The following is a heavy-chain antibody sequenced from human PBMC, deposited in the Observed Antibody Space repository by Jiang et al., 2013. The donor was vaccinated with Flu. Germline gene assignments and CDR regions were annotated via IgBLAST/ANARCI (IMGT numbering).Heavy chain of an antibody. CDR3: AKAPVPAAEDWYFDL. CDR2: ISYDGSNK. CDR1: GFTFSSYG. Sequence: ASGFTFSSYGMHWVRQAPGKGLEWVAVISYDGSNKYYADSVKGRFTISRDNSKNTLYLQMNSLRAEDTAVYYCAKAPVPAAEDWYFDLWGRGTLVTVSS. D-gene: IGHD2-2*01. J-gene: IGHJ2*01. V-gene: IGHV3-30*18.